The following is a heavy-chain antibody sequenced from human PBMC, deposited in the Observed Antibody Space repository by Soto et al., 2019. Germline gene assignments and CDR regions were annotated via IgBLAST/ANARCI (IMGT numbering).Heavy chain of an antibody. V-gene: IGHV4-39*01. Sequence: KTSETLSLTCTVSGGSISRSTYYWAWIRQPPGKGLEWIGSMYYGGSIYYNPSLKSRVTISADTSKNQFSLKLNSVTAADTAVYYCATQGRSVARTGSYPNWLDPWGQGTLVTVSS. CDR2: MYYGGSI. CDR1: GGSISRSTYY. D-gene: IGHD5-12*01. J-gene: IGHJ5*02. CDR3: ATQGRSVARTGSYPNWLDP.